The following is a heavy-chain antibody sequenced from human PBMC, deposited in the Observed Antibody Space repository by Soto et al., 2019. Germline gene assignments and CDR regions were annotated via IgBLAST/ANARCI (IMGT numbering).Heavy chain of an antibody. V-gene: IGHV3-33*01. J-gene: IGHJ4*02. D-gene: IGHD2-2*01. CDR2: MWYDGTNE. CDR1: GFTFSTYG. Sequence: PGGSLRLSCAASGFTFSTYGMHWVRQAPGKGLEWVAVMWYDGTNEKYADSVKGRFTISRDNSKGTLYLQMNSLRAADTGVYYCGRTDCSSSTCPSDLVGATTMDYWGQGTPVTVSS. CDR3: GRTDCSSSTCPSDLVGATTMDY.